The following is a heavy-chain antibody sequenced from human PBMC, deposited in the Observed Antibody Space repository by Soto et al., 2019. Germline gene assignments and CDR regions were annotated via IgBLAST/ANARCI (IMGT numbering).Heavy chain of an antibody. D-gene: IGHD6-13*01. CDR1: GYTFTSYA. J-gene: IGHJ5*02. V-gene: IGHV1-3*01. CDR3: ARGIAAAGSPYNWLDP. Sequence: ASVKVSCKASGYTFTSYAMHWVRQAPGQRLEWMGWINAGNGNTKYSQKFQGRVTITRDTSASTAYMELSSLRSEDTAVYYCARGIAAAGSPYNWLDPWGPGTLLTVST. CDR2: INAGNGNT.